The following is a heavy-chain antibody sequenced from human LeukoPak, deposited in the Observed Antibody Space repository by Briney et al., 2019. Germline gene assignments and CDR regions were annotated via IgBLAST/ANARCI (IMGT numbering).Heavy chain of an antibody. D-gene: IGHD2-15*01. CDR2: ISTYNGNT. J-gene: IGHJ6*03. CDR3: ARDLGRRCSGGSCNYYYNYMDV. Sequence: ASVKVSCRASGYTFTSYGISWVRQAPGQGLEWMGWISTYNGNTNYAQKLQGRVTMTTDTSTSTAYMELRSLRSDDTAVYYCARDLGRRCSGGSCNYYYNYMDVWGKGTTVTISS. CDR1: GYTFTSYG. V-gene: IGHV1-18*01.